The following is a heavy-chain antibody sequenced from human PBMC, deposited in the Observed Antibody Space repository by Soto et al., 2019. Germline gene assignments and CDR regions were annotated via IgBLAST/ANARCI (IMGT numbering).Heavy chain of an antibody. V-gene: IGHV3-23*01. CDR2: ISGSGGTT. CDR3: AKTANGWFSDFDI. Sequence: EVQRLESGGGLVQPGGSLRLSCAASGFTFSSYAMSWVRQAPGKGLEWVSAISGSGGTTYYADSVKGRFTFSRDNSKNTLYLKMNSLRAEDTAVYYCAKTANGWFSDFDIWGQGTMVTVSS. J-gene: IGHJ3*02. D-gene: IGHD6-19*01. CDR1: GFTFSSYA.